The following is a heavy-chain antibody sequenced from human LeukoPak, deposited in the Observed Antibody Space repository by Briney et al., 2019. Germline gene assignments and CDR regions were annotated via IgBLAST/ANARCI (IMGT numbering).Heavy chain of an antibody. CDR1: EFTVSRNY. CDR3: TRDQMNY. D-gene: IGHD5-24*01. V-gene: IGHV3-53*01. CDR2: IFSNGDT. Sequence: SGGSLRLSCTASEFTVSRNYMLWVRQAPGKGLEWVSLIFSNGDTHYAASVKGRFTISRDTSKNTMYLQMNSLRVEDTAMYYCTRDQMNYWGQGTLVTVSS. J-gene: IGHJ4*02.